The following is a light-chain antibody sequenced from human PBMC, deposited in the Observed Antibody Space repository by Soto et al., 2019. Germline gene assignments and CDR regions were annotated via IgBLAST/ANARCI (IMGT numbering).Light chain of an antibody. V-gene: IGKV1-33*01. CDR2: DAS. CDR1: QDMSDQ. Sequence: DIQMTQSPSSVSASVGDRVTITCQASQDMSDQVNRYQQRPGKAPKVLIYDASNLQRGVPSRFSGSGSGTVFTFTISSLQPEGAATYYCQQYDNVPSFTFGPGTKVDIK. CDR3: QQYDNVPSFT. J-gene: IGKJ3*01.